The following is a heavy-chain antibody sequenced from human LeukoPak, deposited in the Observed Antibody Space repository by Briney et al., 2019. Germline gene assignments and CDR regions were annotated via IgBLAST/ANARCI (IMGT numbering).Heavy chain of an antibody. CDR1: GFTFDDYA. CDR2: ISGDGSST. Sequence: GGSLRLSCAVSGFTFDDYAMHWVRQAPGKGLEWVSLISGDGSSTYYADSVKGRFTISRDNSKNSLYLQMNSLRTEDTAVYYCARDIGDIVVVSAAPGLDYWGQGTLVTVSS. CDR3: ARDIGDIVVVSAAPGLDY. D-gene: IGHD2-2*01. J-gene: IGHJ4*02. V-gene: IGHV3-43*02.